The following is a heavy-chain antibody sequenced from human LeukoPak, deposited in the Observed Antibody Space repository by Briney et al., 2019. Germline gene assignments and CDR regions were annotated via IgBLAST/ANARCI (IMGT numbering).Heavy chain of an antibody. D-gene: IGHD3-10*01. CDR2: ISSSSSTI. J-gene: IGHJ4*02. CDR3: ARAYYGSGSYYPFDY. CDR1: GFTFSSYE. V-gene: IGHV3-48*03. Sequence: PGGSLRLSCAASGFTFSSYEMNWVRQAPGKGLEWVSYISSSSSTIYYADSVKGRFTISRDNAKNSLYLQMNSLRDEDTAVYYCARAYYGSGSYYPFDYWGQGTLVTVSS.